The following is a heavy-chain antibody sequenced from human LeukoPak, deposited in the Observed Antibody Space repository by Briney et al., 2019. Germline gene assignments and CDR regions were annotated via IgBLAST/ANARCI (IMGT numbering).Heavy chain of an antibody. J-gene: IGHJ6*03. Sequence: SETLSLTCTVSGGSISSGSYYWSWIRQPPGKGLEWIGYIYYSGSTNYNPSLKSRVTISVDTSKNQFSLKLSSVTAADTAVYYCAGELDYYYMDVWGKGTTVTVSS. CDR2: IYYSGST. V-gene: IGHV4-61*01. CDR1: GGSISSGSYY. CDR3: AGELDYYYMDV.